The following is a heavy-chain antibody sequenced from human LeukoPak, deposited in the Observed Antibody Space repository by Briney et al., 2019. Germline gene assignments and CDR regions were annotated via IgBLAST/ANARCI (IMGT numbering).Heavy chain of an antibody. J-gene: IGHJ3*01. Sequence: GGSLKLSFAASEFTLSSHQMSWVRPAPGKGPEWVAKVTQDGSEKYYMDSVKGRFIISRDNGKNSLYLQMNSLRVEDTAVYYCARDWRQDNAFDLWGQGTMVTVSS. V-gene: IGHV3-7*01. CDR1: EFTLSSHQ. CDR3: ARDWRQDNAFDL. CDR2: VTQDGSEK. D-gene: IGHD2-15*01.